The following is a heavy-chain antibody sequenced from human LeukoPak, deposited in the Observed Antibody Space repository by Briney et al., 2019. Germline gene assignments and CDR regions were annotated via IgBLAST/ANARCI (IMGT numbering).Heavy chain of an antibody. CDR2: IYYSGST. D-gene: IGHD5-18*01. CDR3: ASRSSSGYSYGYREDY. V-gene: IGHV4-39*01. CDR1: GFTFSSYA. Sequence: PGGSLRLSCAASGFTFSSYAMSWIRQPPGKGLEWIGSIYYSGSTYYNPSLKGRVTISVDTSKNQFSLKLSSVTAADTAVYYCASRSSSGYSYGYREDYWGQGTLVTVSS. J-gene: IGHJ4*02.